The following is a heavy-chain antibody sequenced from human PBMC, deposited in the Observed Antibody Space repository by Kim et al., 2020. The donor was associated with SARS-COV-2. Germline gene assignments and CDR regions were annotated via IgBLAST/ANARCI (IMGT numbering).Heavy chain of an antibody. Sequence: SETLSLTCTVSGGSISSGDYYWSWIRQPPGKGLEWIGYIYYSGSNYYNPSLKSRVTISVDTSKNQFSLKLSSVAAADTAVYYCARGGTRWYFDLWGRGTLVTVSS. CDR1: GGSISSGDYY. D-gene: IGHD1-1*01. J-gene: IGHJ2*01. V-gene: IGHV4-30-4*01. CDR3: ARGGTRWYFDL. CDR2: IYYSGSN.